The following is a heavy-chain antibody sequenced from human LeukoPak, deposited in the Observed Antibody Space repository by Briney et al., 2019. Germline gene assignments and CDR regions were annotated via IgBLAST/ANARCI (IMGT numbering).Heavy chain of an antibody. J-gene: IGHJ3*02. CDR2: IYTSGST. CDR3: ARSHYYDSSPWAFDI. Sequence: SETLSLTCTVSGGSISSYYWSWIRQPAGKGLEWIGRIYTSGSTNYNPSLKSRVTMSVDTSKNQFSLKLSSVTAAGTAVYYCARSHYYDSSPWAFDIWGQGTMVTVSS. D-gene: IGHD3-22*01. CDR1: GGSISSYY. V-gene: IGHV4-4*07.